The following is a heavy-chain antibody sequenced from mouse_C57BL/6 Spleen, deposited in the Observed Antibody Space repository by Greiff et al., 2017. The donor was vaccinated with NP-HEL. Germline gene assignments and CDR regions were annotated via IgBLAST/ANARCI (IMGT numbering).Heavy chain of an antibody. V-gene: IGHV5-4*01. CDR2: IRDGGSYT. CDR3: ARYPSYYYGSSNYFDY. D-gene: IGHD1-1*01. Sequence: EVHLVESGGGLVKPGGSLKLYCAASGFTFRSYAMSWVRQTPEKRLEWVATIRDGGSYTYYPDNVKGRFTISRDNAKNHLYLKMSHLKSEDTAMYYCARYPSYYYGSSNYFDYWGQGTTLTVSS. CDR1: GFTFRSYA. J-gene: IGHJ2*01.